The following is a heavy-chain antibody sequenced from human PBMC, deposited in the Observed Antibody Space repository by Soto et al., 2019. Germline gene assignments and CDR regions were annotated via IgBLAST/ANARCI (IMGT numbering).Heavy chain of an antibody. CDR2: INHSGST. CDR1: GGSFSGYY. V-gene: IGHV4-34*01. CDR3: ARGGGYYYMDV. Sequence: QVPLQQWGAGLLKPSETLSLTCAVYGGSFSGYYWSWIRQAPGKGLEWIGEINHSGSTNYNPSLKSRLTISVDTSKNQFSLTLSPVTAADTAMYYCARGGGYYYMDVWDKGTTVTVSS. D-gene: IGHD3-10*01. J-gene: IGHJ6*03.